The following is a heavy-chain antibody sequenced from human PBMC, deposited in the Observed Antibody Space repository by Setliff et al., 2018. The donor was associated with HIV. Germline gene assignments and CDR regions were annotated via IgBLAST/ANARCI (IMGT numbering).Heavy chain of an antibody. Sequence: SETLSLTCAVYGGSFSGYYWSWIRQPPGKGLEWIGEINHSGSTNYNPSLKSRVTISVDTSMDQFSLKLNSVTAADTAVYYCAAASSWDPLLDYWGQGTLVTVPQ. J-gene: IGHJ4*02. V-gene: IGHV4-34*01. D-gene: IGHD6-13*01. CDR1: GGSFSGYY. CDR2: INHSGST. CDR3: AAASSWDPLLDY.